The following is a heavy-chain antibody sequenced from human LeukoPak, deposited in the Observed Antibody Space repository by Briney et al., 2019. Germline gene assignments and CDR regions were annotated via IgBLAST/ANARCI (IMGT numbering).Heavy chain of an antibody. CDR1: GGSISSGSYY. D-gene: IGHD3-9*01. V-gene: IGHV4-61*02. Sequence: SETLSLTCTVSGGSISSGSYYWSWIRQPAGKGLEWIGRIYTSGSTNYNPSLKSRVTISVDTSKNQFSLKLSSVTAADTAVYYCAREGELDYDILTGYIYWGQGTLVTVSS. CDR2: IYTSGST. CDR3: AREGELDYDILTGYIY. J-gene: IGHJ4*02.